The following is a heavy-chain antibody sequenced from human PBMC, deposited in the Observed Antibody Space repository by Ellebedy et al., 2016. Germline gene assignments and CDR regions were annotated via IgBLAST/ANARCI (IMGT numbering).Heavy chain of an antibody. J-gene: IGHJ3*01. D-gene: IGHD1-1*01. CDR3: ARDRRERTALGGFNV. CDR1: GFTFSNYW. Sequence: GESLKISXAASGFTFSNYWMTWVRQAPGKGLEWVALIAYHGREQFYADSVRGRFTISRDDSKNTLYLQMNSLRADDTAVYYCARDRRERTALGGFNVWGQGTKVSVS. V-gene: IGHV3-30*03. CDR2: IAYHGREQ.